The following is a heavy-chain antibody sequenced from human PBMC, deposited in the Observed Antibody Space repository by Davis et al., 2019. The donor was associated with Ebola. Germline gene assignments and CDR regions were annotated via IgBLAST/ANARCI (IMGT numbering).Heavy chain of an antibody. V-gene: IGHV3-33*01. Sequence: PGGSLRLSCVASGFSFSDYAMHWVRQAPGKGLDSVVDIWFDGNNKFYGDSVKGRFTISRDNSKNTVYLQMNSLRADETDVYYCARGQRLSEYWGLGNLVTVSS. J-gene: IGHJ4*02. CDR1: GFSFSDYA. CDR3: ARGQRLSEY. CDR2: IWFDGNNK.